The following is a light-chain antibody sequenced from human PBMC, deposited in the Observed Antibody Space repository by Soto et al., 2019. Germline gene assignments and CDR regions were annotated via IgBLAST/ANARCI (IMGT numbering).Light chain of an antibody. CDR2: EVS. Sequence: QSALAQPASVSGSPGQSITISCTGTSSDVGGYIYVSWFQHHPGKAPKLMIYEVSNRPSGVSNRFSGSRSDNTASLTISGLQAEDEAIYYCRSYSTTTRGVLFGGGTKLTVL. J-gene: IGLJ2*01. CDR1: SSDVGGYIY. V-gene: IGLV2-14*01. CDR3: RSYSTTTRGVL.